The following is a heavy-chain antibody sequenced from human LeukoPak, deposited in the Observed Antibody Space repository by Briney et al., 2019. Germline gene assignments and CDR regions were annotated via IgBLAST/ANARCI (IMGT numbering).Heavy chain of an antibody. Sequence: GGSLRLSCAASGFTFDDYGMSWVRQAPGKGLEWVSGINWNGGSTGYADSMKGRFTISRDNAKNSLYLQMNSLRAEDTALYYCARWGYYYDSSGYYPLDYWGQGTLVTVSS. CDR2: INWNGGST. V-gene: IGHV3-20*04. J-gene: IGHJ4*02. CDR1: GFTFDDYG. CDR3: ARWGYYYDSSGYYPLDY. D-gene: IGHD3-22*01.